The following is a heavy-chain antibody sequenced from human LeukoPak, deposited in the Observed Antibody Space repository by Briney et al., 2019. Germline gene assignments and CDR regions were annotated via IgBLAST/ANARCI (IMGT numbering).Heavy chain of an antibody. Sequence: SGPTLVNPTQTLTLTFTFSGFSLSTSGMCMSWIRQPPGKALERLALIVWDDDKYYTTSLKTRLINSKDTSKNQVVLTMTYMDPGDTAAYYCARSRGGYCSGGSSQEFDPWGQGTLVTVSS. D-gene: IGHD2-15*01. CDR3: ARSRGGYCSGGSSQEFDP. CDR2: IVWDDDK. J-gene: IGHJ5*02. V-gene: IGHV2-70*01. CDR1: GFSLSTSGMC.